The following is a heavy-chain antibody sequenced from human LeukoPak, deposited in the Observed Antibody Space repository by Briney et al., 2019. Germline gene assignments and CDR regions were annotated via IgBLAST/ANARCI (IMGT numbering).Heavy chain of an antibody. CDR1: GGSISSYY. CDR3: ARQNGSGWGHATKNWFDP. V-gene: IGHV4-59*08. Sequence: PSETLSLTCTVSGGSISSYYLSWIRQPPGKGLEWIGYIYYSGSTNYNPSLKSRVTISVDTSKNQFSLKLSSVTAADTAVYYCARQNGSGWGHATKNWFDPWGQGTLVTVSS. CDR2: IYYSGST. D-gene: IGHD6-19*01. J-gene: IGHJ5*02.